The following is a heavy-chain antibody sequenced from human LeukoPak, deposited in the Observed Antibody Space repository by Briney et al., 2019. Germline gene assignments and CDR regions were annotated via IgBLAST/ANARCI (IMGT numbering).Heavy chain of an antibody. D-gene: IGHD2-21*02. V-gene: IGHV4-31*11. J-gene: IGHJ4*02. CDR3: ARDVVVTSSPDAFDI. CDR2: ISNSGTT. Sequence: SETLSLTCAVSGDSVSSGGYYWTWIRQHPGKGLEWIGYISNSGTTSYSPSLKSRVSISVDTSNNQFSLRLSSVTAADTAVYYCARDVVVTSSPDAFDIWGQGTLVTVSS. CDR1: GDSVSSGGYY.